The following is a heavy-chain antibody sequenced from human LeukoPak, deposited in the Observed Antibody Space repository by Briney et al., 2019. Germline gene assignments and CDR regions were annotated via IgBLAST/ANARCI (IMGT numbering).Heavy chain of an antibody. J-gene: IGHJ4*02. D-gene: IGHD1-26*01. V-gene: IGHV1-3*04. CDR2: INTGNGNT. CDR3: ARAPGSGSYSAFDY. CDR1: GYTFTTYA. Sequence: ASVKVSCKASGYTFTTYAMHWVRQAPGQRLEWMGWINTGNGNTKYSQRFQGRVTITRDASASTAYMDLSSLRSEDTAVYYCARAPGSGSYSAFDYWGQGTLVTVSP.